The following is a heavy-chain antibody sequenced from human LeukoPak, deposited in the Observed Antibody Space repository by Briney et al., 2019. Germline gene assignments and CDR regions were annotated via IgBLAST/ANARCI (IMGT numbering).Heavy chain of an antibody. CDR2: ISPGGDST. CDR3: AKPLYQYYLGSGTQDY. J-gene: IGHJ4*02. Sequence: GGSLRLSCAASGLTFSDYSMTWVRQAPGKGLEWVSGISPGGDSTYYADSVKGRFTISRDNSKNTLYLQMNSLRAEDAAVYYCAKPLYQYYLGSGTQDYWGQGTLVTVSS. CDR1: GLTFSDYS. D-gene: IGHD3-10*01. V-gene: IGHV3-23*01.